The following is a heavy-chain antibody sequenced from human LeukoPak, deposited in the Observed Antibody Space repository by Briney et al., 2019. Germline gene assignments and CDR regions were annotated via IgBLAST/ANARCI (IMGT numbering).Heavy chain of an antibody. CDR1: GYTFTSYY. J-gene: IGHJ5*02. D-gene: IGHD3-10*01. CDR2: INPSGGST. V-gene: IGHV1-46*01. CDR3: ARAKYYYGSGSYPRFDP. Sequence: GASVKVSCKASGYTFTSYYMHWVRQAPGQGLEWRGIINPSGGSTSYAQKFQGRVTMTRDMSTSTVYMELSSLRSEDTAVYYCARAKYYYGSGSYPRFDPWGQGTLVTVSS.